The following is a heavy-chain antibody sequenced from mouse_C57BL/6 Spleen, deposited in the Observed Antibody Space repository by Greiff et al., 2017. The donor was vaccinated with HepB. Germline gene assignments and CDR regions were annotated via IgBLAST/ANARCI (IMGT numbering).Heavy chain of an antibody. D-gene: IGHD1-1*01. J-gene: IGHJ1*03. V-gene: IGHV1-9*01. CDR1: GYTFTGYW. Sequence: VQLQQSGAELMKPGASVKLSCKATGYTFTGYWIEWVKQRPGHGLEWIGEILPGSGSTNYNEKFKGKATFTADTSSNTAYMQLSSLTTEDSAIYYCARTPYYYGSSHWYFDVWGTGTTVTVSS. CDR2: ILPGSGST. CDR3: ARTPYYYGSSHWYFDV.